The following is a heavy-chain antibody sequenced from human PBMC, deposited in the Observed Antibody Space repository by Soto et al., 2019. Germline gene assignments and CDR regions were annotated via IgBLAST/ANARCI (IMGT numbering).Heavy chain of an antibody. D-gene: IGHD3-10*01. V-gene: IGHV1-2*04. Sequence: ASVKVSCKASGYTFTGYYMHWVRQAPGQGLEWMGWINPNSGGTNYAQKFQGWVTMTRDTSISTAYMELSRLRSDDTAVYYCAARGPQSDGYYFDYWGQGTLVTVSS. CDR2: INPNSGGT. CDR3: AARGPQSDGYYFDY. J-gene: IGHJ4*02. CDR1: GYTFTGYY.